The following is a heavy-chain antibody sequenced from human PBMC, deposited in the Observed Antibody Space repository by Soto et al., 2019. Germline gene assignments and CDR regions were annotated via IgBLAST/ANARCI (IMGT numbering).Heavy chain of an antibody. V-gene: IGHV3-23*01. CDR2: ISGGGGST. Sequence: PGGSLRLSCAASGFSLSTYAMSWVRQAPGKGLEWVSTISGGGGSTYYADSVKCRLTISRDDYKNTVYLQMNSLRAEDTAVYYCAKLAGTKYSYYMDVWGKGTTVTVSS. CDR1: GFSLSTYA. D-gene: IGHD6-19*01. CDR3: AKLAGTKYSYYMDV. J-gene: IGHJ6*03.